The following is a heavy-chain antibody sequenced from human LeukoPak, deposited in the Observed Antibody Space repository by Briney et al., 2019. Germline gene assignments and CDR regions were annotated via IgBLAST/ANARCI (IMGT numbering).Heavy chain of an antibody. J-gene: IGHJ6*03. CDR1: GYTFTSYD. CDR3: ARDNGGTAMAYYYYYYMDV. D-gene: IGHD5-18*01. Sequence: ASVKVSCKASGYTFTSYDINWVRQATGQGLEWMGWMNPNSGNTGYAQKFQGRVTMTRNTSISTAYMELSSLRSEDTAVYYCARDNGGTAMAYYYYYYMDVWGKGTTVTISS. CDR2: MNPNSGNT. V-gene: IGHV1-8*01.